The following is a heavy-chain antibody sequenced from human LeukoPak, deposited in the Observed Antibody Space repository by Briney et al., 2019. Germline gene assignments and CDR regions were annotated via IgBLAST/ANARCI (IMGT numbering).Heavy chain of an antibody. CDR3: AKIPTGSRGY. CDR1: GFSLSNLA. V-gene: IGHV3-23*01. Sequence: TGGSLRLSCTASGFSLSNLAMTWVRQAPGRGLEWVSAISGSGADTYHADSVKGRFTISRDNSKNTLYLQMNSLRAEDTAVYYCAKIPTGSRGYWGQGTLVTVSS. CDR2: ISGSGADT. J-gene: IGHJ4*02. D-gene: IGHD4-17*01.